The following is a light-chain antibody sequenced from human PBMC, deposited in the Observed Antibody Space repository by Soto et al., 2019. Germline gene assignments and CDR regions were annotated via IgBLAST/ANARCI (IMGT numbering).Light chain of an antibody. CDR1: SSDVGGYNY. Sequence: QSALTQPRSVSGSPGQSVTISCTGTSSDVGGYNYVSWHQHHPGKAPKLIIYEVSNRPSGVSNRFSGSKSGNTASLTISGLQAEDEADYYCSSYTTSSTRVFGGGTKLTVL. V-gene: IGLV2-14*01. CDR2: EVS. J-gene: IGLJ3*02. CDR3: SSYTTSSTRV.